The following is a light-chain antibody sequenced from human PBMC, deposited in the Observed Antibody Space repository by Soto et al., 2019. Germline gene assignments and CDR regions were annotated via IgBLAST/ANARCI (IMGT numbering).Light chain of an antibody. CDR1: SIDVGGFDY. V-gene: IGLV2-14*01. CDR2: EVS. CDR3: SSYTGRKAWV. J-gene: IGLJ3*02. Sequence: QSVLTQPASVSGSPGKSITISCTEASIDVGGFDYVSWSQHHPGKAPKLLIYEVSNRPSGVSNRFSASKSGTTASLTISGLQPEDEADYYCSSYTGRKAWVFGGGTKVTVL.